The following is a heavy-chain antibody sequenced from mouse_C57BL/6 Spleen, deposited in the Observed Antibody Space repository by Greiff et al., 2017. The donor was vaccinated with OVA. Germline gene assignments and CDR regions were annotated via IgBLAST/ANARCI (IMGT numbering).Heavy chain of an antibody. CDR3: ARSSTGTGYAMDY. CDR1: GFTFTDYY. D-gene: IGHD4-1*02. CDR2: IRNKANGYTT. J-gene: IGHJ4*01. Sequence: EVQRVESGGGLVQPGGSLSLSCAASGFTFTDYYMSWVRQPPGKALEWLGFIRNKANGYTTEYSASVKGRFTISRDNSQSILYLQMNALRAEDSATYYCARSSTGTGYAMDYWGQGTSVTVSS. V-gene: IGHV7-3*01.